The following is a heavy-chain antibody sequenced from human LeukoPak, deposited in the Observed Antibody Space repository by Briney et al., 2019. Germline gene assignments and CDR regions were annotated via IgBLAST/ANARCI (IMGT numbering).Heavy chain of an antibody. CDR2: ISWNSGSI. D-gene: IGHD2-21*02. J-gene: IGHJ5*02. Sequence: GGSLRLSCAASGFTFDDYAMHWVRQAPGKGLEWVSGISWNSGSIGYADSVKGRFTISRDNAKNSLYLQMNSLRAEDTALYYCAKDRVVTATPNWFDPWGQGTLVTVSS. V-gene: IGHV3-9*01. CDR3: AKDRVVTATPNWFDP. CDR1: GFTFDDYA.